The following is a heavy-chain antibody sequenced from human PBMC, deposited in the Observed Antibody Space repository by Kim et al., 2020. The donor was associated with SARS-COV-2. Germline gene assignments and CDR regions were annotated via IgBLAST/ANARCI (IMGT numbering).Heavy chain of an antibody. CDR3: VLGGVSAY. D-gene: IGHD2-8*01. CDR2: IKSNTDGRTT. V-gene: IGHV3-15*01. J-gene: IGHJ4*02. Sequence: GGSPRLSCEASGFTFSDAWMNWVRQAPGKGLEWVARIKSNTDGRTTDHAAPGRVRITIARDDTKHTLHLQRNSLNTEDSDVYYCVLGGVSAYCGQGTQVT. CDR1: GFTFSDAW.